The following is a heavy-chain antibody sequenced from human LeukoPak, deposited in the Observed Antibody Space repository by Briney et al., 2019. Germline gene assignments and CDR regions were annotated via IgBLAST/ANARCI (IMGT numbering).Heavy chain of an antibody. J-gene: IGHJ3*02. CDR3: ARYTNHDAFDI. V-gene: IGHV4-59*01. CDR1: GGSISSYY. CDR2: IYYSGST. D-gene: IGHD2-8*01. Sequence: SETLSLTCTVSGGSISSYYWSWIRQPPGKGLEWIGYIYYSGSTTYNPSLKSRVIISVDTSKNQFSLKLSSVTAADTAVCYSARYTNHDAFDIWGQGTMVTVSS.